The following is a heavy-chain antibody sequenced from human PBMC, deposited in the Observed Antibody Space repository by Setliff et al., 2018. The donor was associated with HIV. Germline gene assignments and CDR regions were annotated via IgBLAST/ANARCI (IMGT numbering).Heavy chain of an antibody. CDR2: LSYDVSNK. D-gene: IGHD3-22*01. CDR3: ARDAYDSSGYYYSLDY. V-gene: IGHV3-30*04. CDR1: GFSFSSYA. Sequence: PGGSLRLSCAASGFSFSSYALHWVRQAPGKGLEWVAVLSYDVSNKYYADSVKGRFTISRDNSKNTLYLQMNSLRAEDTAVYYCARDAYDSSGYYYSLDYWGQGTLVTVS. J-gene: IGHJ4*02.